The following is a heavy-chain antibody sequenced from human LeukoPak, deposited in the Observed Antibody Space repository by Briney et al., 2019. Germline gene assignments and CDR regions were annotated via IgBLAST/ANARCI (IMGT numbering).Heavy chain of an antibody. Sequence: GGSLRLSCAASGFTFSSYGMHWVRQAPGKGLEWVAVISYDGSNKYYADSVKGRFTISRDNSKNTLYLQMNSLRAEDTAVYYCASGDYGNYYFDYWGQGTLVTVSS. V-gene: IGHV3-30*03. CDR2: ISYDGSNK. D-gene: IGHD4-17*01. CDR1: GFTFSSYG. J-gene: IGHJ4*02. CDR3: ASGDYGNYYFDY.